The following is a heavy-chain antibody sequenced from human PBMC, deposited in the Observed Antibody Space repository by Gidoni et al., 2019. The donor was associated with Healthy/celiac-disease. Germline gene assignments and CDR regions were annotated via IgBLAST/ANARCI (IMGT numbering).Heavy chain of an antibody. D-gene: IGHD3-22*01. J-gene: IGHJ4*02. V-gene: IGHV2-26*01. CDR3: ARIRRAHYYDSSGHKGGIDY. CDR2: IFSNDEK. CDR1: GFSLSHARMG. Sequence: QVTLKESGPVLVKPTETLTLTCTVSGFSLSHARMGVSWIRQPPGKALEWLAHIFSNDEKSYSTSLKSRLTISKDTSKSQVVLTMTNMDPGDTATYYCARIRRAHYYDSSGHKGGIDYGGQGTLVTVSS.